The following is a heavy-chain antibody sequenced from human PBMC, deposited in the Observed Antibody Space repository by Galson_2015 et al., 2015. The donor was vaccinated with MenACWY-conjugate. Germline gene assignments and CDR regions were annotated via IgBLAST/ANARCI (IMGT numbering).Heavy chain of an antibody. CDR2: ISAGSSTI. V-gene: IGHV3-48*04. J-gene: IGHJ4*02. CDR1: GFTFNTYA. D-gene: IGHD1-26*01. CDR3: ARSGTYAYFDY. Sequence: SLRLSCAASGFTFNTYAMTWVRQAPGKGLEWVSAISAGSSTIYYADSVKGRFTISRDNAKNSLYLQMNSLRAEDTAVYYCARSGTYAYFDYWGQGTLVTVSS.